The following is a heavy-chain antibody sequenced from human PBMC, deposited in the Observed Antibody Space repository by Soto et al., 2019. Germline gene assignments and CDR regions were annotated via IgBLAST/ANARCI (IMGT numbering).Heavy chain of an antibody. Sequence: QLQLQESGPGLVKPSETLSLTCTVSGGSISSSSYYWGWIRQPPGKRLEWIGRIYYSGSTYYNPSHTSRVTISVDTAKNQFSLKLSSVTAADTSVYYCASSEWFPPRGQGTMVTVSS. CDR2: IYYSGST. D-gene: IGHD3-3*01. V-gene: IGHV4-39*01. J-gene: IGHJ3*01. CDR3: ASSEWFPP. CDR1: GGSISSSSYY.